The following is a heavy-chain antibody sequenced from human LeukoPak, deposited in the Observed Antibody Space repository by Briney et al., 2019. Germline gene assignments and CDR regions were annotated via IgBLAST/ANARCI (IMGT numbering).Heavy chain of an antibody. Sequence: PGGSLRLSCAASGFTFSSYAMSWVRQAPGKGLEWVSAISGSGGSTYYADSVKGRFTISRDNSQNTLYLQMNSLRAEDTAVYYCAKDTLNYYDSSGYYYVEGPSDYWGQGTLVTVSS. J-gene: IGHJ4*02. D-gene: IGHD3-22*01. CDR2: ISGSGGST. CDR1: GFTFSSYA. V-gene: IGHV3-23*01. CDR3: AKDTLNYYDSSGYYYVEGPSDY.